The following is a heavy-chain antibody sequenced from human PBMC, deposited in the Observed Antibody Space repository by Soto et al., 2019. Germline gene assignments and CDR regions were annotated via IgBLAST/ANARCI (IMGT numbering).Heavy chain of an antibody. CDR3: ASSLYSSAWRWFDP. CDR2: INPGGGTT. D-gene: IGHD6-25*01. J-gene: IGHJ5*02. CDR1: GYRFTSYY. Sequence: QVQLVQSGAEVKKPGASVKVSCKASGYRFTSYYIHWVRQAPGQGLEWMGTINPGGGTTTYAQQFQRRVTMTRVTSTSTVYVEMRGLISEDTAVCFCASSLYSSAWRWFDPWGPGTMVSVSS. V-gene: IGHV1-46*01.